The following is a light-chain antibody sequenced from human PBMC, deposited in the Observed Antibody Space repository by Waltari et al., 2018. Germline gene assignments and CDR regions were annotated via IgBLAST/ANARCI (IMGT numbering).Light chain of an antibody. CDR1: SSDVGSYNY. J-gene: IGLJ2*01. Sequence: QSALPQPRSVSGSPGQSVTISCTGTSSDVGSYNYVPWYQQHPGKAPTLIIYDVSQRLSGVPDRFSGSKSGNTASLTISGLEADDEADYFCTSYAGAYTVFGGGTKLTVL. V-gene: IGLV2-11*01. CDR2: DVS. CDR3: TSYAGAYTV.